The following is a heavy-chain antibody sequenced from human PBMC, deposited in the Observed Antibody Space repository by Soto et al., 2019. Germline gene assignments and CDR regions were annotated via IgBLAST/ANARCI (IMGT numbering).Heavy chain of an antibody. D-gene: IGHD4-17*01. CDR1: GDSLSSPNW. V-gene: IGHV4-4*02. CDR3: VRDSVTKRFDS. Sequence: PSETLSLTCAISGDSLSSPNWWAWVRQPPGKGLEWIGQIHNTGNTNFNPSLQSRITMSLDKSKNQFSLKLTSMTAADTAVYYCVRDSVTKRFDSWGQGTLDTVSS. CDR2: IHNTGNT. J-gene: IGHJ4*02.